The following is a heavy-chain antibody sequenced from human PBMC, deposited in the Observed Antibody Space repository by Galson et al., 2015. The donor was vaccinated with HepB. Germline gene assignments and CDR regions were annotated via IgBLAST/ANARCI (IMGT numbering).Heavy chain of an antibody. CDR3: ARVGVVIPAALDGMDG. CDR1: GYSFTNYY. J-gene: IGHJ6*02. Sequence: SVKVSCKASGYSFTNYYMHWVRQAPGQGLEWMGIINPSGGRTTYAQKFQDRITMTRDTSTTTMYMELSSLRSEDTAVYYCARVGVVIPAALDGMDGWGQGTAVTVSS. D-gene: IGHD2-2*01. CDR2: INPSGGRT. V-gene: IGHV1-46*01.